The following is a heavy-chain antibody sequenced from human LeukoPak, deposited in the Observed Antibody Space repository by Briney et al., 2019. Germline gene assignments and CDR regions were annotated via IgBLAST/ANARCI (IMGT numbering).Heavy chain of an antibody. V-gene: IGHV4-34*01. CDR1: GGSFTDYY. D-gene: IGHD4-11*01. J-gene: IGHJ4*02. Sequence: SETLSLTCAVYGGSFTDYYWSWIRQFPGKGLDCIGEINHSGNTNLNPSLESRVTISMGTSNYQFSLKLTSVTAADTAVYYCARGSRLPLDYWGQGSLVTVSS. CDR3: ARGSRLPLDY. CDR2: INHSGNT.